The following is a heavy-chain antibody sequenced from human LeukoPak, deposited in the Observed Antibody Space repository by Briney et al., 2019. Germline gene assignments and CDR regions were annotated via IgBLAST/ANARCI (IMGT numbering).Heavy chain of an antibody. CDR3: ARYSVNYGPWFPDF. CDR2: ISPNNGVT. J-gene: IGHJ4*02. D-gene: IGHD1-26*01. V-gene: IGHV1-2*02. Sequence: ASVTVSCKASGYRFTDYYINWVRQAPGQGLEWMGWISPNNGVTFYAQKFQGSVTMTRDTSISTAYMEVNSLRSDDTAVFFCARYSVNYGPWFPDFWGQGTLVTVSS. CDR1: GYRFTDYY.